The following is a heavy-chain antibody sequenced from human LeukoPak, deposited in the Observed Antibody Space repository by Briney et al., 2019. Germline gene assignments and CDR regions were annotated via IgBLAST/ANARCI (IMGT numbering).Heavy chain of an antibody. J-gene: IGHJ6*03. CDR2: INPNSRGT. V-gene: IGHV1-2*02. CDR1: GYSFTGYY. CDR3: ARDPAQSYYTDV. Sequence: ASVKVSCKASGYSFTGYYIHWVRQAPGQGLEWMGWINPNSRGTNYAQKFQGRVTMTRDTSISTAYMELSSLTSDDTAVYHCARDPAQSYYTDVWGIGTTVTVSS.